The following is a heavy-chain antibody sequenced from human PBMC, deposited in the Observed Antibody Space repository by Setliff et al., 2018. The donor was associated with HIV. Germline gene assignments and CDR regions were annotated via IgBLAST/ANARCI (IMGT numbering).Heavy chain of an antibody. CDR1: GGSISSCSYY. CDR2: IYSSGST. D-gene: IGHD3-9*01. CDR3: ASYDILPGYYGHYFDY. J-gene: IGHJ4*02. Sequence: KTSETLSLTCTVSGGSISSCSYYWNWIRQPAGKGLEWIGHIYSSGSTNYNTSLKSRVTISVVTSKNQFSLKLSSVTPAVTAVYYCASYDILPGYYGHYFDYWGQGTLVTVSS. V-gene: IGHV4-61*09.